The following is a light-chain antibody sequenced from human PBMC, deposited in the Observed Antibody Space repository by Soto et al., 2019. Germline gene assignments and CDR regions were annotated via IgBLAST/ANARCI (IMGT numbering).Light chain of an antibody. CDR2: DAS. V-gene: IGKV3-11*01. CDR3: QQRSNWPIT. CDR1: QSVSSY. J-gene: IGKJ5*01. Sequence: IVLTQSTATLSLSPGERATLSCRASQSVSSYLAWYQQKPGQAPRLLIYDASNRATGIPARFSGSGSGTDFTLTISSLEPEDFAVYYCQQRSNWPITVGQGTRLGI.